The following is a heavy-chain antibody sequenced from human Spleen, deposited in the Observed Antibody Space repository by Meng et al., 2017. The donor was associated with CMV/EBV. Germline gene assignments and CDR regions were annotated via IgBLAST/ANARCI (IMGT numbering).Heavy chain of an antibody. CDR1: GGSISSYY. V-gene: IGHV4-59*01. Sequence: QVQLHESGPGMVKPSETLSLTCTVSGGSISSYYWSWIRQPPGKGLEWIGYIYYSGSTNYNPSLKSRVTISVDTSKNQFSLKLSSVTAADTAVYYCARGDGYFDYWGQGTLVTVSS. CDR2: IYYSGST. J-gene: IGHJ4*02. CDR3: ARGDGYFDY.